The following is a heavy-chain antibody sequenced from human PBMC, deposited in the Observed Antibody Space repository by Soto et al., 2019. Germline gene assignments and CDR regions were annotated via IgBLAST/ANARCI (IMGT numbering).Heavy chain of an antibody. CDR1: GGSMNSGGYC. J-gene: IGHJ4*02. CDR3: SRGILV. V-gene: IGHV4-31*03. CDR2: SSYGGTT. D-gene: IGHD2-15*01. Sequence: QVQLQESGPGLVKPSQTLSLTCTVSGGSMNSGGYCWNWIRQQPGEGLEWSGGSSYGGTTSYNPSLKTRLTISVDTPNNQFSLMLNCVTAGDTAVYYCSRGILVWGEGTLITVSS.